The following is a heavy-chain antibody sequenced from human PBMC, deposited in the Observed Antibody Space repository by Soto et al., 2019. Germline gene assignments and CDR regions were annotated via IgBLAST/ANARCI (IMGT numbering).Heavy chain of an antibody. J-gene: IGHJ4*02. CDR1: GYTFTDYW. CDR3: ARGRWYYDY. V-gene: IGHV5-10-1*01. CDR2: MNPSDSYF. Sequence: HGESLKISCQASGYTFTDYWIAWMRQMPGKGLEWIGRMNPSDSYFNYNPSFQGRVTFSLDKSIDTAYLHWRSLKASDTATYYCARGRWYYDYWGQGVLVTVSS.